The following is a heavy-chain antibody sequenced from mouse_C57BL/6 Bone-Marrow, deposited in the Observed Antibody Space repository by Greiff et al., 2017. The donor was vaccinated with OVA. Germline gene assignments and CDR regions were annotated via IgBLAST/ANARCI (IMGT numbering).Heavy chain of an antibody. V-gene: IGHV1-15*01. Sequence: VQLQESGAELVRPGASVTLSCKASGYTFTDYEMHWVKQTPVHGLEWIGAIDPETGGTAYNQKFKGKAILTADKSSSTAYMELRSLTSEDSAVYYCTRRWLLLWYFDVWGTGTTVTVSS. CDR3: TRRWLLLWYFDV. CDR1: GYTFTDYE. J-gene: IGHJ1*03. CDR2: IDPETGGT. D-gene: IGHD2-3*01.